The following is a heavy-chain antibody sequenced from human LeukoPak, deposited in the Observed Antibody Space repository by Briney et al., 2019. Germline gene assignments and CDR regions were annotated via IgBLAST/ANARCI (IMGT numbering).Heavy chain of an antibody. V-gene: IGHV3-30*03. J-gene: IGHJ4*02. CDR1: GFIFSNYG. CDR3: ASDIVVVPAATGFDY. D-gene: IGHD2-2*01. CDR2: ISYDGSNK. Sequence: GGSLRLSCAASGFIFSNYGMNWVRQAPGKGLKWVAVISYDGSNKYYADSVKGRFTISRDNSKNTLYLQMNSLRAEDTAVYYCASDIVVVPAATGFDYWGQGTLVTVSS.